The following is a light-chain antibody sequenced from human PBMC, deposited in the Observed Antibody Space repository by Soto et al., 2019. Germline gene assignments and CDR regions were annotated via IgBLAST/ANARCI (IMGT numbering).Light chain of an antibody. CDR3: QTWGTGNWV. V-gene: IGLV4-69*01. CDR2: LNSDGSH. CDR1: SGHSSYA. Sequence: QAVVTQSPSASASLGASVKLTCTLSSGHSSYAIAWHQQQPEKGPRYLMKLNSDGSHNKGDGIPDRFSGSSSGAERYLTISSLQSEDEADYYCQTWGTGNWVFGGGTKVTVL. J-gene: IGLJ3*02.